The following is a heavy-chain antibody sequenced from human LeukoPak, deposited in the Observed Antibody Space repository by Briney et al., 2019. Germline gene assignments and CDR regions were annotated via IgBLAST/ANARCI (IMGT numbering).Heavy chain of an antibody. Sequence: SGGSLRLSCAASGFTFSSYWMHWVRQAPGKGLEWVAFIRYDGSNKYYADSVKGRFTISRDNSKNTLYLQMNSLRAEDTAVYYCAKDTPYGSGSSLDYWGQGTLVTVSS. D-gene: IGHD3-10*01. J-gene: IGHJ4*02. CDR2: IRYDGSNK. V-gene: IGHV3-30*02. CDR1: GFTFSSYW. CDR3: AKDTPYGSGSSLDY.